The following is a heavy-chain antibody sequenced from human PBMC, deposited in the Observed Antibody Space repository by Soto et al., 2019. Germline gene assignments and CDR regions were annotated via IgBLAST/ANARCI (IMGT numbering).Heavy chain of an antibody. Sequence: EVQLLESGGGLVQPGGSLRLSCAASGFTFSSYAMNWVRQAPGKGLEWVSVISGSGDSTYYADSVKGRFTISRDNSKNTLYLQMNRLRAAATAVYYCARRTSGWYFDLWGRGTLVTVYS. CDR2: ISGSGDST. D-gene: IGHD2-2*01. CDR1: GFTFSSYA. CDR3: ARRTSGWYFDL. V-gene: IGHV3-23*01. J-gene: IGHJ2*01.